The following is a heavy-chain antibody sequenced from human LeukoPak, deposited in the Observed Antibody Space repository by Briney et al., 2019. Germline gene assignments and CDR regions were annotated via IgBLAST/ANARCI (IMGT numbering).Heavy chain of an antibody. J-gene: IGHJ4*02. Sequence: ASVKVSCKASGYTFTGYYMHWVRQAPGQGLEWMGWINPNSGGTNYAQKFQGRVTMTRDTSISTAYMELSRLRSDDTAVYYCARDILFWSGPDYWGQGTLVTVSS. CDR1: GYTFTGYY. CDR2: INPNSGGT. V-gene: IGHV1-2*02. D-gene: IGHD3-3*01. CDR3: ARDILFWSGPDY.